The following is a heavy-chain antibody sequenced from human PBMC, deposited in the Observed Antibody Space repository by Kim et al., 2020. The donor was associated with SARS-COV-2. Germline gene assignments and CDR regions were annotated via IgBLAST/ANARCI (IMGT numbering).Heavy chain of an antibody. Sequence: GGSLRLSCAASGFTFDDFAMVWVRQVPGKSLEWVALISGDGISTYYGDSVKGRVTISRDNSRNSLYLQMNSLRTEDTAFFYCAKEGGYSSTWFDSWGQG. V-gene: IGHV3-43*02. CDR2: ISGDGIST. J-gene: IGHJ5*01. D-gene: IGHD6-13*01. CDR1: GFTFDDFA. CDR3: AKEGGYSSTWFDS.